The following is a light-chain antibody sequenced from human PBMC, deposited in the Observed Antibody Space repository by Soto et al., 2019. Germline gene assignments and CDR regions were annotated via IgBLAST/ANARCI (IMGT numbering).Light chain of an antibody. V-gene: IGKV3D-20*02. CDR1: QSVPSTY. J-gene: IGKJ1*01. CDR3: HHYNNWWA. Sequence: VLSQSPAILSLSPGERATLSCRASQSVPSTYFAWYQQKAGQPPRLLISGTSNRATGIPDRFSGSGSGTDFTLTISRLEPGDFAVYYCHHYNNWWAFGQGTKVDIK. CDR2: GTS.